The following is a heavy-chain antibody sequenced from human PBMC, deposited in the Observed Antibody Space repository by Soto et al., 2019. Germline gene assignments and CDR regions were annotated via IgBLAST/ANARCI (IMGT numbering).Heavy chain of an antibody. V-gene: IGHV4-59*03. J-gene: IGHJ6*02. D-gene: IGHD3-10*01. CDR2: HYTSDYT. Sequence: ETLSPTFPLPGPSIKTYYCYSIRQPPGKGREWIAYHYTSDYTSDSSSVKTRVTISVDTSKSQSYLRLNSVTAADTAVYYCARSDGHPWDFFHYKGMDVSGPGTTV. CDR1: GPSIKTYY. CDR3: ARSDGHPWDFFHYKGMDV.